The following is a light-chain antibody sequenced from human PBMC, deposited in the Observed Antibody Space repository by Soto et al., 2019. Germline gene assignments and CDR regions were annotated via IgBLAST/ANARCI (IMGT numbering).Light chain of an antibody. Sequence: IVLTQSPGTLSLSPGERATLSCRGSQSVSSRYLAWYQQKPVQAPRLLIYGASSRATGIPHRFSGSGSVTDFTLTISRLEPEDFEVYSCQQYSNSPPCTFGQGTKREIK. V-gene: IGKV3-20*01. CDR3: QQYSNSPPCT. CDR2: GAS. J-gene: IGKJ2*02. CDR1: QSVSSRY.